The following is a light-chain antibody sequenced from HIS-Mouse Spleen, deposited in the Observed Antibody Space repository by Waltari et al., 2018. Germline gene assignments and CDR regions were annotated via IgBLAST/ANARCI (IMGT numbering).Light chain of an antibody. Sequence: QSVLTQPPSASGTPGQRVTISCSGSSSNIGRNYVYWYQQLPGTAPKLLNYRNNRRPQGGPAGFPGSKSGTSASLASSGLRSEDEADYYWAAWDASLSGPVFGGGTKLTVL. CDR2: RNN. J-gene: IGLJ3*02. CDR3: AAWDASLSGPV. V-gene: IGLV1-47*01. CDR1: SSNIGRNY.